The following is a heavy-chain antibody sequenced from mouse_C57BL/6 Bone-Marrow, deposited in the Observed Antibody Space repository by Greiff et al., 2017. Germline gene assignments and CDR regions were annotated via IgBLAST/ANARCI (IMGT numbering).Heavy chain of an antibody. Sequence: QVQLQQPGAELVKPGASVKLSCKASGYTFTSYWMQWVKQRPGQGLEWIGEIDPSDSYTNYNQKFKGKATLTVDTSSSTAYMPLSSLTSEDSAVYYCAGFYGYFYYFDYWGQGTTLSLL. CDR2: IDPSDSYT. CDR1: GYTFTSYW. D-gene: IGHD2-2*01. J-gene: IGHJ2*01. CDR3: AGFYGYFYYFDY. V-gene: IGHV1-50*01.